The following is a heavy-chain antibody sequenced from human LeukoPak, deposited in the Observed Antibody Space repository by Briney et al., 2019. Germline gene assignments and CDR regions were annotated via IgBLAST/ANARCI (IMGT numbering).Heavy chain of an antibody. V-gene: IGHV4-59*01. J-gene: IGHJ3*02. CDR2: IYYSGST. D-gene: IGHD3-3*01. Sequence: SETLSLTCTVPGGSISSYYWSWIRQPPGKGLEWIGYIYYSGSTKYKPSLKSRVTISVDTSKNQFSLKLSSVTAADTAVYYCARGRFLDAFDIWGQGTMVTVSS. CDR1: GGSISSYY. CDR3: ARGRFLDAFDI.